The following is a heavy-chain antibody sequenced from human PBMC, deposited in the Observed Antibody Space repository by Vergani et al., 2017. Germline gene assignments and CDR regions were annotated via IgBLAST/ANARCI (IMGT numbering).Heavy chain of an antibody. Sequence: QVQLVESGGNLVKPGGSLRLSCAASGFTFSDYYMTWIRQAPGKGLEWISYISSSGSTIYYADSVKGRFTISRDNAKNSLYLQMNSLRAEDTAVYYCAKANPRNSGYDYLYYYHAMDVWGQGTTVTVSS. V-gene: IGHV3-11*01. CDR1: GFTFSDYY. D-gene: IGHD5-12*01. CDR3: AKANPRNSGYDYLYYYHAMDV. CDR2: ISSSGSTI. J-gene: IGHJ6*02.